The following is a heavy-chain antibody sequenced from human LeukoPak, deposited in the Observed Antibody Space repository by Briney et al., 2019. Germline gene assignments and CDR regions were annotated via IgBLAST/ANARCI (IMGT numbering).Heavy chain of an antibody. D-gene: IGHD3-10*01. J-gene: IGHJ3*02. CDR1: GGPINSNIYY. Sequence: PSETLSLTCNVSGGPINSNIYYWAWVRQPPGKGLEWIGSIYYSGSTYYNPSLKSRITISVDTFRSQVSLKMRTVTAADTAVYYCARVLLWFGDFSVMAFDIWGQGTMVTVSS. CDR3: ARVLLWFGDFSVMAFDI. CDR2: IYYSGST. V-gene: IGHV4-39*01.